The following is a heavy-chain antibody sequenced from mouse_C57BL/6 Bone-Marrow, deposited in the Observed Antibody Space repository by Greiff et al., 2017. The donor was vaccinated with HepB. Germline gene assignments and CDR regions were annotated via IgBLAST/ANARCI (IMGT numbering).Heavy chain of an antibody. CDR3: ARTGSWFAY. Sequence: QLQQSGAELVKPGASVKLSCKASGYTFTSYWMHWVKQRPGQGLEWIGMIHPNSGSTNYNEKFKSKATLTVDKSSSTAYMQLSSLTSEDSAVYYCARTGSWFAYWGQGTLVTVSA. V-gene: IGHV1-64*01. D-gene: IGHD4-1*01. CDR2: IHPNSGST. CDR1: GYTFTSYW. J-gene: IGHJ3*01.